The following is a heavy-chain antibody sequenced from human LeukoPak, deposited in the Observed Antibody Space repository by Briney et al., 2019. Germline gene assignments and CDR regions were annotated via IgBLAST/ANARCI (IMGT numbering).Heavy chain of an antibody. J-gene: IGHJ4*02. CDR2: ISAYNGNT. CDR3: ARANYYDSSGYYYYFDY. D-gene: IGHD3-22*01. V-gene: IGHV1-18*01. CDR1: GYTFTSYG. Sequence: ASVKVSCKASGYTFTSYGISWVRQAPGQGLEWMGWISAYNGNTNYAQKLQGRVTMTTDTSTSTAYMELRSLRSDDTAVYYCARANYYDSSGYYYYFDYWGQGILVTVSS.